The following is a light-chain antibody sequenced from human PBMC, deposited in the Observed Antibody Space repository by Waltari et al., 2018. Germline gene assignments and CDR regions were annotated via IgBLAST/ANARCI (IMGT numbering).Light chain of an antibody. CDR3: QQSYSFTRT. CDR1: PTISRY. J-gene: IGKJ1*01. Sequence: DIQMTQSPSSLSASVGDRVTITCRASPTISRYLNWYKQKPGKAPNLLIYAASSMQSGVPSRFSGSGSGRDFTLIITSLQPEDFATYYCQQSYSFTRTFGQGTKVEIK. V-gene: IGKV1-39*01. CDR2: AAS.